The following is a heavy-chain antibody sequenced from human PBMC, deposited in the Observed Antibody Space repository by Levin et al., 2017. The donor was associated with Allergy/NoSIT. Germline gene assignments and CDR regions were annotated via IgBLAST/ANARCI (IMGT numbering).Heavy chain of an antibody. CDR3: ARVHSPTGSDFDP. V-gene: IGHV4-31*03. J-gene: IGHJ5*02. CDR2: IYYSGST. CDR1: GGSISSGGYY. D-gene: IGHD3-10*01. Sequence: SQTLSLTCTVSGGSISSGGYYWSWIRQHPGKGLEWIGYIYYSGSTYYSPSLKSRVNISVDTSKNQFSLKLSSVTAADTAVYSCARVHSPTGSDFDPWGQGTLVTVSS.